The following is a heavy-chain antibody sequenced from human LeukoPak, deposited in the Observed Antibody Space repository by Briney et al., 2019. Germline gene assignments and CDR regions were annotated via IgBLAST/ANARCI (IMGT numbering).Heavy chain of an antibody. CDR3: ARDGYRRSYWYYGMDV. D-gene: IGHD5-18*01. V-gene: IGHV1-3*01. CDR2: INVGNGNT. Sequence: ASVKVSCKASGYAFTTYTIHWVRQAPGQGLEWMAWINVGNGNTKYSQKFQGRVSITRDTSASTAYMKLSTLRSEDTALYYCARDGYRRSYWYYGMDVWGLGTTVIVSS. J-gene: IGHJ6*02. CDR1: GYAFTTYT.